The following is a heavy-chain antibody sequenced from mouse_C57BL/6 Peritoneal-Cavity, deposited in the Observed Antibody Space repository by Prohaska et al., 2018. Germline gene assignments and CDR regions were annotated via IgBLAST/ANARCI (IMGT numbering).Heavy chain of an antibody. CDR3: ARSYYGSWYFDV. CDR1: GFSLTSYG. D-gene: IGHD1-1*01. CDR2: IWSGGST. V-gene: IGHV2-2*01. J-gene: IGHJ1*03. Sequence: GFSLTSYGVHWLRQSPGQGLEWLGVIWSGGSTDYNAAFISRLSISKDNSKSQVFFKMNSLQADDTAIYYCARSYYGSWYFDVWGTGTTVTVSS.